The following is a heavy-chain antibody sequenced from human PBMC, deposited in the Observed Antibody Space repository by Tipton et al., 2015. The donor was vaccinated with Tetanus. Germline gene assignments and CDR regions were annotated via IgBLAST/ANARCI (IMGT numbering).Heavy chain of an antibody. V-gene: IGHV4-31*03. CDR1: GGSISSGGYY. Sequence: TLSLTCTVSGGSISSGGYYWSWIRQYPGKGLEWIGYIYYSGSTYYNPSLKSRVTISVDTSKNQFSLKLSSVTAADTAVYYCARQFVITFGGVIDFDGFDIWGQGTMVSVSS. CDR2: IYYSGST. D-gene: IGHD3-16*02. J-gene: IGHJ3*02. CDR3: ARQFVITFGGVIDFDGFDI.